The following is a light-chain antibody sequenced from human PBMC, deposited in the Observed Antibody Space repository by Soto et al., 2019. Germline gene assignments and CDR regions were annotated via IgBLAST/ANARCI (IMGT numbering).Light chain of an antibody. V-gene: IGLV2-23*02. J-gene: IGLJ2*01. CDR3: CSFVRTNGLL. Sequence: QSALTQPASVSGSPGQSITISCTGTSSDVGRYDLVSWYQHHSGKAPKIIIYEVNKRPSGISDRFSGSKSGNTASLTISGLQAEDEADYFCCSFVRTNGLLFGGGTKLTVL. CDR2: EVN. CDR1: SSDVGRYDL.